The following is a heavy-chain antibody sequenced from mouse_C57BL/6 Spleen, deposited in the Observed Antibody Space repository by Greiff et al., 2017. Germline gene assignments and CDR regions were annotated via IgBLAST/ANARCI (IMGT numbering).Heavy chain of an antibody. D-gene: IGHD1-1*01. CDR1: GFTFSSYA. J-gene: IGHJ1*03. V-gene: IGHV5-9-1*02. CDR3: TRDLGTTVVADWYFDV. Sequence: EVKLVESGEGLVKPGGSLKLSCAASGFTFSSYAMSWVRQTPEKRLEWVAYISSGGDYIYYADTVKGRFTISRDNARNTLYLQMSSLKSEDTAMYYCTRDLGTTVVADWYFDVWGTGTTVTVSS. CDR2: ISSGGDYI.